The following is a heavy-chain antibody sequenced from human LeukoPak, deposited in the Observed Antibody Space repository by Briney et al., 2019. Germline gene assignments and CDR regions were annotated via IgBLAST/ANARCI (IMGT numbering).Heavy chain of an antibody. Sequence: SQTLSLTCTVSGGSISSGSYYWRWIRQPAGKGLEWIGRIYTSGSTNYNPSLKSRVTISVDTSKNQFSLKLSSVTAADTAVYYCARQRFDGYDPWGQGTLVTVSS. D-gene: IGHD3-16*01. CDR1: GGSISSGSYY. J-gene: IGHJ5*02. CDR3: ARQRFDGYDP. V-gene: IGHV4-61*02. CDR2: IYTSGST.